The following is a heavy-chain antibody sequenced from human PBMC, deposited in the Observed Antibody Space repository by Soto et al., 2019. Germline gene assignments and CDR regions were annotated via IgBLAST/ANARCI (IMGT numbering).Heavy chain of an antibody. CDR1: AYSFTTYH. J-gene: IGHJ5*02. D-gene: IGHD2-2*01. Sequence: QVQLVQSGAEVKKPGASVTVSCKASAYSFTTYHIHWVRQAPGQGLEWMGLINPDGGATNYAQRFQGRLRLTRDTSTSTVYVELRSLTFDDTAVYYCARGDIVLVPASEGNWFDPWGQGTLVTVSS. V-gene: IGHV1-46*01. CDR3: ARGDIVLVPASEGNWFDP. CDR2: INPDGGAT.